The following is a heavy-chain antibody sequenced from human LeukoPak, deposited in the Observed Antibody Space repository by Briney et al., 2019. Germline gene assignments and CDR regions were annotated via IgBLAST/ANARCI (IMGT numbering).Heavy chain of an antibody. D-gene: IGHD4-23*01. Sequence: GGSLRLSCAASGFTFSSYWMNWVRQAPGKGLVWVSRIASDGSSTTYADSVKGRFSISRDNAKNTLYLRMNSLRVEDTAVYYCARGRPHGNDYWGQGTLVTVSS. CDR1: GFTFSSYW. J-gene: IGHJ4*02. CDR2: IASDGSST. CDR3: ARGRPHGNDY. V-gene: IGHV3-74*01.